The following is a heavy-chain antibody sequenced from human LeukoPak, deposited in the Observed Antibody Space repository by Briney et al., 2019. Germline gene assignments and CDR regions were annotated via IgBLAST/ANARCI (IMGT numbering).Heavy chain of an antibody. V-gene: IGHV3-33*01. CDR2: IWFDGTNE. CDR1: GFTFSSYG. Sequence: GRSLRLSCEASGFTFSSYGMHWVCQAPGKGLEWVALIWFDGTNEYYADSVKGRFTISRDNSKSTLYLQMNSLSADDTALYYCARDYGSGMDVWGQGTTVTVSS. D-gene: IGHD6-19*01. CDR3: ARDYGSGMDV. J-gene: IGHJ6*02.